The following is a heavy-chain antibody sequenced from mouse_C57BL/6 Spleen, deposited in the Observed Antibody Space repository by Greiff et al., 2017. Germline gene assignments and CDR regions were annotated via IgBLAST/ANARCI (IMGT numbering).Heavy chain of an antibody. J-gene: IGHJ3*01. CDR1: GFTFSDYY. CDR2: ISNGGGST. V-gene: IGHV5-12*01. Sequence: EVKLVESGGGLVQPGGSLKLSCAASGFTFSDYYMYWVRQTPEKRLEWVAYISNGGGSTYYPDTVKGRFTISRDNAKNTLYLQMSRLKSEDTAMYYCARWFAYWGQGTLVTVSA. CDR3: ARWFAY.